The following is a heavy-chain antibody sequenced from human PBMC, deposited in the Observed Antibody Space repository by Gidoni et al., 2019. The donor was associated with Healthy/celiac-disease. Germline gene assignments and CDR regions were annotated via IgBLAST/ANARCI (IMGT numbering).Heavy chain of an antibody. D-gene: IGHD2-15*01. Sequence: EVQLVESGGGVVKPGGSLRLSWAASGFNFSSDSMNWVRQAPGKGLEWVSSISSSSSYIYYADSVKGRFTISRDNAKNSLYLQMNSLRAEDTAVYYCAREYVVVAATLDYWGQGTLVTVSS. J-gene: IGHJ4*02. CDR1: GFNFSSDS. CDR3: AREYVVVAATLDY. V-gene: IGHV3-21*01. CDR2: ISSSSSYI.